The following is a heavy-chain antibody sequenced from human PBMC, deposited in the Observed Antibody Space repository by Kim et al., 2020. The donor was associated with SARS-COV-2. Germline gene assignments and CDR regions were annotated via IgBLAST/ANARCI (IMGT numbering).Heavy chain of an antibody. Sequence: GGSLRLSCAASGFTFSSYAMHWVRQAPGKGLEWVAVISYDGSNKYYADSVKGRFTISRDNSKNTLYLQMNSLRAEDTAVYYCARDRVAVAGTVPPHFDYWGQGTLVTVSS. CDR2: ISYDGSNK. D-gene: IGHD6-19*01. CDR1: GFTFSSYA. J-gene: IGHJ4*02. V-gene: IGHV3-30*04. CDR3: ARDRVAVAGTVPPHFDY.